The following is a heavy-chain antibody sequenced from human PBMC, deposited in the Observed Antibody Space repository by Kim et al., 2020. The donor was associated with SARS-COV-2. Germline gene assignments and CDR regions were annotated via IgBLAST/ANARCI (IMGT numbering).Heavy chain of an antibody. CDR2: IYSGGSGT. CDR3: AKDLGNSGRFLGYFDY. D-gene: IGHD3-3*01. CDR1: GFTFSSYA. J-gene: IGHJ4*02. V-gene: IGHV3-23*03. Sequence: GGSLRLSCAASGFTFSSYAMSWVRQAPGKGLEWVSLIYSGGSGTDYADSVKGRFTISRDNSKNTVYLQMNSLRAEDTAVYYCAKDLGNSGRFLGYFDYGGQGTLVTVSS.